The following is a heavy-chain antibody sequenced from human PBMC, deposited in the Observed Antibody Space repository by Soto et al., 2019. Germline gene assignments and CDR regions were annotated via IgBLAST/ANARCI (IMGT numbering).Heavy chain of an antibody. J-gene: IGHJ4*02. D-gene: IGHD1-1*01. CDR3: ARDRDWNLDY. Sequence: ASVNVSCKASGYGNSIYGFSWMRQAPGQGLEWMGWIYIDDTKYAQNLQGRVTMTTDTSTSTVYMELRSLRSDDTAVYYCARDRDWNLDYWGQGTLVTVSS. CDR2: IYIDDT. CDR1: GYGNSIYG. V-gene: IGHV1-18*01.